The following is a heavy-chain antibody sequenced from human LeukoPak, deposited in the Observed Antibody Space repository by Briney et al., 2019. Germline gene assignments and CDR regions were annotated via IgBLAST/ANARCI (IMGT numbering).Heavy chain of an antibody. CDR1: GFTFSSYA. J-gene: IGHJ5*02. CDR2: ISGSGGST. D-gene: IGHD4-17*01. V-gene: IGHV3-23*01. CDR3: ARDPYGDYWFDP. Sequence: GGSLRLSCAASGFTFSSYAMSWVRQAPGKGLEWVSAISGSGGSTYYADSVKGRFTISRDNSKNTLYLQMNSLRAEDTAVYYCARDPYGDYWFDPWGQGTLVTVSS.